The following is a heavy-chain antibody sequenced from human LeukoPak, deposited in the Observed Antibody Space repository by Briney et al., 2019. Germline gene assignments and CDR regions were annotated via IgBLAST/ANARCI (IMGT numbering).Heavy chain of an antibody. CDR3: AKAWGAWLAAGDWLDP. D-gene: IGHD2-15*01. CDR2: ISWNSGSI. J-gene: IGHJ5*02. CDR1: GFTFDDYA. V-gene: IGHV3-9*01. Sequence: PGRSLRLSCAASGFTFDDYAMHWVRQAPGKGLEWVSGISWNSGSIGYADSVKGRFTISRDNAKNSLYLQMNSLRAEDTALYYCAKAWGAWLAAGDWLDPWGQGTLVTVSS.